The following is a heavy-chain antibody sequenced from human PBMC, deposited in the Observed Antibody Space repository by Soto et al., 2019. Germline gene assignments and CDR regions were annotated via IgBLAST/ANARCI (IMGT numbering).Heavy chain of an antibody. CDR2: IVVGSGNT. J-gene: IGHJ5*02. CDR1: GFTFTSSA. D-gene: IGHD5-18*01. CDR3: ARELSSDTAMDLNWFDP. Sequence: SVKVSCKASGFTFTSSAVQWVRQARGQRLEWIGWIVVGSGNTNYAQKFQERVTITRDMSTSTVYMELSSLRSEDTAVYYCARELSSDTAMDLNWFDPWGQGTLVTVSS. V-gene: IGHV1-58*01.